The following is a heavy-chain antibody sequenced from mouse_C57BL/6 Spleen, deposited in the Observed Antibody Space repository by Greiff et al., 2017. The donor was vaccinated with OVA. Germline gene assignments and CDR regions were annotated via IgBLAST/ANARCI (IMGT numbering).Heavy chain of an antibody. Sequence: VQLQQPGAELVKPGASVKLSCKASGYTFTSYWMQWVKQRPGQGLEWIGEIDPSDSYTNYNQKFKGKATLTVDTSSSTAYMQLSSLTSEDSAVYYCARSRTTVGGFAYWGQGTLVTVSA. V-gene: IGHV1-50*01. D-gene: IGHD1-1*01. CDR3: ARSRTTVGGFAY. CDR2: IDPSDSYT. J-gene: IGHJ3*01. CDR1: GYTFTSYW.